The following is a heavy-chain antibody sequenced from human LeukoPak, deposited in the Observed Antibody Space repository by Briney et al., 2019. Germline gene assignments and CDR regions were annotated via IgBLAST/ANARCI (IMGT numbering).Heavy chain of an antibody. Sequence: SETLSLTCTVSVGSISSYYWSWIRQPAGKGLEWIGRIYTSGSTNYNPSLKSRVTMSVDTSKNQFSLKLSSVTAADTAVYYCARDLYSYGSEYFDYWGQGTLVTVSS. CDR2: IYTSGST. J-gene: IGHJ4*02. D-gene: IGHD5-18*01. V-gene: IGHV4-4*07. CDR3: ARDLYSYGSEYFDY. CDR1: VGSISSYY.